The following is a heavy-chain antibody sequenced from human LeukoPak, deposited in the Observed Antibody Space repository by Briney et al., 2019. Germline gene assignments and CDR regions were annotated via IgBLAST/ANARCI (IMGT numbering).Heavy chain of an antibody. CDR1: GGTFSSFG. CDR3: ASYSNWGDFDS. Sequence: SVKVSCKASGGTFSSFGITWVRQAPGQGLEWMGGTIPIFGAKHYAQKFRGRVTVTADNSTTTTYMELSSLRFEDTGLYYCASYSNWGDFDSWGQGTLVTVSS. CDR2: TIPIFGAK. D-gene: IGHD7-27*01. V-gene: IGHV1-69*06. J-gene: IGHJ4*02.